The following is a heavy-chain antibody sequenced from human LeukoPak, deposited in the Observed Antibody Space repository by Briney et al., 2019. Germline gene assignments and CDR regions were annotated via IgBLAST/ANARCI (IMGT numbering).Heavy chain of an antibody. V-gene: IGHV3-33*01. Sequence: PGGSLRLSCAASGFTFSSYGMHWVRQAPGKGLEWVAVIWYDGSNKYYADSVKGRFTISRDNPKNTLYLQMNSLRAEDTAVYYCARARLSGVGDYWGQGTLVTVSS. CDR1: GFTFSSYG. J-gene: IGHJ4*02. CDR2: IWYDGSNK. D-gene: IGHD2/OR15-2a*01. CDR3: ARARLSGVGDY.